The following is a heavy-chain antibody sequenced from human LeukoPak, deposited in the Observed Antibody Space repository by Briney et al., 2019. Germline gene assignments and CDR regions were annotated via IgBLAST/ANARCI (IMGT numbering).Heavy chain of an antibody. D-gene: IGHD3-9*01. CDR3: ARARYFDWLKDAFDI. Sequence: PSETLSLTCTVSGGSISSSSYYWGWIRQPPGKGLEWIGSIYYSGSTYYNPSLKSRVTISVDTSKNQFSLKLSSVTAADTAVYYCARARYFDWLKDAFDIWGQGTMVTVSS. CDR2: IYYSGST. J-gene: IGHJ3*02. V-gene: IGHV4-39*07. CDR1: GGSISSSSYY.